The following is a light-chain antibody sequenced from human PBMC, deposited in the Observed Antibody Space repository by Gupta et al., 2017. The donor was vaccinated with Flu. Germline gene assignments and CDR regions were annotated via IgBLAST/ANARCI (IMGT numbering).Light chain of an antibody. CDR3: QTWGTGIQV. J-gene: IGLJ3*02. Sequence: LVRTQSSSASSSLRPSVKLTCTLSSGHSSYAIAWHQQQPQKGPRYLMKLNSDGSHKKGDGIPDRFSGSSSGPERFLTISSLQSEDEADYYCQTWGTGIQVFGGGTKLTVL. CDR2: LNSDGSH. CDR1: SGHSSYA. V-gene: IGLV4-69*01.